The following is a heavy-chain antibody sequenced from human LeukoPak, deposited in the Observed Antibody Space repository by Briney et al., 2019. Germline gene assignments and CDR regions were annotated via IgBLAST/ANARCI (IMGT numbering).Heavy chain of an antibody. CDR2: IYYSGST. D-gene: IGHD4-11*01. CDR1: GGSVSSGSYY. Sequence: SETLSLTCTVSGGSVSSGSYYWSWIRQPPGKGLEWIGYIYYSGSTNYNPSLKSRVTISVDTSKNQFSLKLSSVTAADTAVYYCARVDYSNLFDYWGQGTLVTVSS. J-gene: IGHJ4*02. CDR3: ARVDYSNLFDY. V-gene: IGHV4-61*01.